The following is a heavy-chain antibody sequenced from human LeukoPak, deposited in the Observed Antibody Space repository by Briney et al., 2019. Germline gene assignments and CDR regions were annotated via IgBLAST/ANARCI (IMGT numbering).Heavy chain of an antibody. J-gene: IGHJ4*02. CDR1: GYTFTSYD. CDR2: MNPNSGNT. V-gene: IGHV1-8*01. Sequence: GASEKVSCKASGYTFTSYDINWVRQATGQGLEWMGWMNPNSGNTGYAQKFQGRVTMTRNTSISTAYMELSSLRSQDTAVYYCAVGPYYYDRRGPGDPLDYWGQGTLVTVSS. D-gene: IGHD3-22*01. CDR3: AVGPYYYDRRGPGDPLDY.